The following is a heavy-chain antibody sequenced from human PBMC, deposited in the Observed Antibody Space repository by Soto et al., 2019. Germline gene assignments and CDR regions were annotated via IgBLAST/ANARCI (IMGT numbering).Heavy chain of an antibody. CDR3: AKVRSDVVGAATNY. Sequence: GGSLRLSCVTSGFTFSSYAMSWVRQSPGKGLEWVSSISSSGDTSYNADSVKGRFSISRDNVKNTVYLQMDSLRADDTAVYFCAKVRSDVVGAATNYWGQGTLVTVSS. D-gene: IGHD2-15*01. V-gene: IGHV3-23*01. J-gene: IGHJ4*02. CDR1: GFTFSSYA. CDR2: ISSSGDTS.